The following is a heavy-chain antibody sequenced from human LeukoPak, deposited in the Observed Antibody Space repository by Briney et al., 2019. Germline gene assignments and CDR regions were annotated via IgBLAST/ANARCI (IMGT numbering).Heavy chain of an antibody. J-gene: IGHJ3*02. V-gene: IGHV4-59*11. CDR1: GDSIGSHY. CDR3: ARDYYDSRGEAFDI. CDR2: IFYVGST. Sequence: SETLSLTCTVSGDSIGSHYWSWIRQPPGKGLEWIGYIFYVGSTNNNPSLKSRVTISVDTSKNQFSLKLNSVTAADTAVYYCARDYYDSRGEAFDIWGQGTMVTVSS. D-gene: IGHD3-22*01.